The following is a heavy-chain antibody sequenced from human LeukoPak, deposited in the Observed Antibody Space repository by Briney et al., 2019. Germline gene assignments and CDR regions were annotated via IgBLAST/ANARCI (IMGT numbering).Heavy chain of an antibody. CDR3: ARDLRRMTTVTTCFDY. Sequence: GGSLRLSCAASGFTFSSYAMTWVRQAPGKGLEWVANIKQDGSEKYYVDSVKGRFTISRDNAKNSLYLQMNSLRAEDTAVYYCARDLRRMTTVTTCFDYWGQGTLVTVSS. CDR2: IKQDGSEK. V-gene: IGHV3-7*01. D-gene: IGHD4-17*01. J-gene: IGHJ4*02. CDR1: GFTFSSYA.